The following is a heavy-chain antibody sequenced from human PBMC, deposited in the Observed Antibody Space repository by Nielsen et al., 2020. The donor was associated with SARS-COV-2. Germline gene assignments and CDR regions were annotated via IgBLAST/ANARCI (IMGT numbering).Heavy chain of an antibody. CDR2: IYYSGST. Sequence: SETLSLTCTVSGDSISSYYWSWIRQPPGKGLEWIGYIYYSGSTNYNPSLKSRVTISVDTSKNQFSLKLSSVTAADTAVYYCARHVVVPASDAFDIWGQGTMVTVSS. CDR3: ARHVVVPASDAFDI. D-gene: IGHD2-2*01. V-gene: IGHV4-59*08. J-gene: IGHJ3*02. CDR1: GDSISSYY.